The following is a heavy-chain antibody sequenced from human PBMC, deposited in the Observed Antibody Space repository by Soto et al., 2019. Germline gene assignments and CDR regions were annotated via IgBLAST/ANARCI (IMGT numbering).Heavy chain of an antibody. V-gene: IGHV4-30-4*01. J-gene: IGHJ4*02. Sequence: PSETLSLTCTVSGGSISSGNYYWSWIRQPPGKGLEWIGYIYYSGSTYYNPSLKSRVTISVDTSKNQFSLKLSSVTAADTAVYYCAREDYTAANFDYWGQGTLVTVSS. CDR1: GGSISSGNYY. CDR2: IYYSGST. D-gene: IGHD2-2*01. CDR3: AREDYTAANFDY.